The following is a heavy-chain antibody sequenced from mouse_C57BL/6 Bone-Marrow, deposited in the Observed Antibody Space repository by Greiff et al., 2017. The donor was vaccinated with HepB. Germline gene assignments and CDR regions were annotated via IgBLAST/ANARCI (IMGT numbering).Heavy chain of an antibody. J-gene: IGHJ3*01. CDR3: ARGWLRRGTWFAY. CDR2: ISSGSSTI. V-gene: IGHV5-17*01. Sequence: EVKLVESGGGLVKPGGSLKLSCAASGFTFSDYGMHWVRQAPEKGLEWVAYISSGSSTIYYADTVKGRFTISRDNAKNTLFLQITSLRSEDTAMYYCARGWLRRGTWFAYWGQGTLVTVSA. D-gene: IGHD2-2*01. CDR1: GFTFSDYG.